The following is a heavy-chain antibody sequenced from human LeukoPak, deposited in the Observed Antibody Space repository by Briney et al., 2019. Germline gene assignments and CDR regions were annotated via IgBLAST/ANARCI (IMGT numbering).Heavy chain of an antibody. CDR1: GYTFTGNH. Sequence: ASVKVSCKASGYTFTGNHIHWVRQAPGQGLEWMGWINPNSGGTNYAQKFQGRVTVTRDTPISTAYIELNRLRSDDTAVYYCARGYCSGGSCSGAWFDPWGQGTLVTVSS. CDR3: ARGYCSGGSCSGAWFDP. D-gene: IGHD2-15*01. CDR2: INPNSGGT. V-gene: IGHV1-2*02. J-gene: IGHJ5*02.